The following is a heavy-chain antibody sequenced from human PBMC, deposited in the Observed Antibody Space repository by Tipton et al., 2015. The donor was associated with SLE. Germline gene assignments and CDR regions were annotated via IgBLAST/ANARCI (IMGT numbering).Heavy chain of an antibody. CDR3: AREGVHFWSGSSYYYYYYMDV. J-gene: IGHJ6*03. V-gene: IGHV4-61*02. CDR2: IYTSGST. D-gene: IGHD3-3*02. Sequence: TLSLTCTVSGGSISSDSYYWSWIRQPAGKGLEWIGRIYTSGSTNYKPSLKSRVTISVDTSKNQFSLKLSSVTAADTAVYYCAREGVHFWSGSSYYYYYYMDVWGKGTTVTVSS. CDR1: GGSISSDSYY.